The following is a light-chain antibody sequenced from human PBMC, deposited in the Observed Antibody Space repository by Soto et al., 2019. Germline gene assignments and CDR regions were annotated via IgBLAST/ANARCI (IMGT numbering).Light chain of an antibody. Sequence: QSVLTQPPSVSAAPGQTVTISCSGNSSNVGNNYVSWYQHLPGTAPKLLISDNDKRPSGIPDRFSGSKSGTSATLVITGLQTGDEADYYCGTWDSRTRALFGGGTKLTVL. V-gene: IGLV1-51*01. CDR3: GTWDSRTRAL. CDR2: DND. CDR1: SSNVGNNY. J-gene: IGLJ3*02.